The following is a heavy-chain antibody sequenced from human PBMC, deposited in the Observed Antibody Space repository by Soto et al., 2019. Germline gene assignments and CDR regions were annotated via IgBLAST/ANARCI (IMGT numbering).Heavy chain of an antibody. CDR1: GGTFSSYA. Sequence: GASVKVSCKASGGTFSSYAISWLRQSPGQGLEWMGGIIPIFGTANYAQKFQGRVTITADKSTSTAYMELSSLRSEDTAVYYCARVRYYDSSGYLDYWGQGTLVTVSS. D-gene: IGHD3-22*01. CDR2: IIPIFGTA. V-gene: IGHV1-69*06. J-gene: IGHJ4*02. CDR3: ARVRYYDSSGYLDY.